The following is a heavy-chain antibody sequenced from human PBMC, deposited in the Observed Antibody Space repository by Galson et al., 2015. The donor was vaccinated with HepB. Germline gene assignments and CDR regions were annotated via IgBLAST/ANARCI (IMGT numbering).Heavy chain of an antibody. Sequence: LSLTCAVYGGSFSGYYWSWIRQPPGKGLEWIGEINHSGSTNYNPSLKSRVTISVDTSKNQFSLKLSSVTAADTAVYYCARVSLLWFGEGDAWGQGTLVTVSS. D-gene: IGHD3-10*01. V-gene: IGHV4-34*01. CDR1: GGSFSGYY. CDR3: ARVSLLWFGEGDA. J-gene: IGHJ4*02. CDR2: INHSGST.